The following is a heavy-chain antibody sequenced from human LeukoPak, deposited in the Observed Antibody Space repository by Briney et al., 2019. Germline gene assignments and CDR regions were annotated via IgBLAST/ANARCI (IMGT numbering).Heavy chain of an antibody. V-gene: IGHV3-66*01. CDR1: GFTVSSNY. CDR3: ARGGSFPGVYYFDY. Sequence: GGSLRLSCAASGFTVSSNYMSWVRQAPGKGLEWVSVIYSGGSTYYADSVKGRFAISRDNSKNTLYLQMNSLRAEDTAVYYCARGGSFPGVYYFDYWGQGTLVTVPS. CDR2: IYSGGST. D-gene: IGHD6-6*01. J-gene: IGHJ4*02.